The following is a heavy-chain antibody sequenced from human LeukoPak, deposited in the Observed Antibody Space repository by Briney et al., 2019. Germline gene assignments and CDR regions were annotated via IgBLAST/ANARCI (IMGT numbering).Heavy chain of an antibody. CDR2: ISGSGGST. CDR1: GFTFSSYA. Sequence: GASLRLSCAASGFTFSSYAMSWVRQAPGKGLEWVSAISGSGGSTYYADSVKGRFTISRDNSKNMLYLQMNSLRAEDTAVYYCAKDQVQWLVGWFDPWGQGTLVTVSS. J-gene: IGHJ5*02. CDR3: AKDQVQWLVGWFDP. V-gene: IGHV3-23*01. D-gene: IGHD6-19*01.